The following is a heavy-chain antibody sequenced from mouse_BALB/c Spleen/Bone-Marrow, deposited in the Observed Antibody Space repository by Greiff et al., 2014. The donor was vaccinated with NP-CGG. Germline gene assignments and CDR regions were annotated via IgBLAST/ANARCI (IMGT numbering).Heavy chain of an antibody. CDR1: GFNIKDTY. CDR2: IDPANGSA. V-gene: IGHV14-3*02. D-gene: IGHD2-14*01. J-gene: IGHJ2*01. Sequence: EVKLVESGAELVKPGASVKLSCTASGFNIKDTYMHWVKQRPEQGLEWIGRIDPANGSAKYDPKFQGKATITADTSSNTAYLQPSSLTSEDTAVYYCARYRLGTYFDFWGQGTTLTVSS. CDR3: ARYRLGTYFDF.